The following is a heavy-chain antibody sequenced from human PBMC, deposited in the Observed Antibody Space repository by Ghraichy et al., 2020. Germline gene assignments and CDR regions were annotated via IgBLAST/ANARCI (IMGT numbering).Heavy chain of an antibody. J-gene: IGHJ6*02. D-gene: IGHD2-2*01. CDR3: ARVGYCSSTSCCYYYYGMDV. CDR1: GYTFTGYY. V-gene: IGHV1-2*02. Sequence: ASVKVSCKASGYTFTGYYMHWVRQAPGQGLEWMGWINPNSGGTNYAQKFQGRVTMTRDTSISTAYMELSRLRSDDTAVYYCARVGYCSSTSCCYYYYGMDVWGQGTTVTVSS. CDR2: INPNSGGT.